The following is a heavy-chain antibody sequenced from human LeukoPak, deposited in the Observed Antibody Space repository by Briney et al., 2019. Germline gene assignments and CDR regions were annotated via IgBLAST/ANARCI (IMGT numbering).Heavy chain of an antibody. D-gene: IGHD4-17*01. Sequence: SGPTLVKPTQTLTLTCTFSGFSLSTSGVGVAWTRQPPGKALEWLALIYWDDDKRYSPSLKSRITITKDTSKNQVVLTMTNVDPVDTATYYCAHYDYGDSPTVDYFDYWGQGTLVTVSS. V-gene: IGHV2-5*02. CDR1: GFSLSTSGVG. CDR3: AHYDYGDSPTVDYFDY. J-gene: IGHJ4*02. CDR2: IYWDDDK.